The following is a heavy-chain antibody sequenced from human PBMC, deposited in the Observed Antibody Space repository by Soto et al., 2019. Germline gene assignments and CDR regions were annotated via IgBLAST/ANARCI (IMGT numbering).Heavy chain of an antibody. CDR3: ARAEVVVIRLDY. Sequence: QVQLQESGPGLVKPSQTLSLTCNVSGGSISRGGYLWSWIRQHPGKGLEWIGFISYNGRTSYNPSLKSRVTISADTSKNQISLELNSLTAADTAMYYCARAEVVVIRLDYWGQGTPVTVSS. V-gene: IGHV4-31*03. J-gene: IGHJ4*02. D-gene: IGHD3-22*01. CDR1: GGSISRGGYL. CDR2: ISYNGRT.